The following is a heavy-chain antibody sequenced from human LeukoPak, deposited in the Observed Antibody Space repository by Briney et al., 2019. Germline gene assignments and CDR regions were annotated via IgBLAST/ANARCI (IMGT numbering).Heavy chain of an antibody. CDR3: AKDTEATVTTWGYFDY. CDR1: GFTFSNCG. CDR2: ISYDGSNK. D-gene: IGHD4-11*01. J-gene: IGHJ4*02. Sequence: PGGSLRLSCAASGFTFSNCGMHWVRQAPGKGLEWVAVISYDGSNKYYADSVKGRFTISRDNSKNTLYLQMNSLRTEDTALYYCAKDTEATVTTWGYFDYWGQGTLVTVSS. V-gene: IGHV3-30*18.